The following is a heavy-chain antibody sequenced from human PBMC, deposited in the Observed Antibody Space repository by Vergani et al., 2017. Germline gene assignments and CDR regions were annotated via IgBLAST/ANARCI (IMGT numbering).Heavy chain of an antibody. J-gene: IGHJ4*02. CDR1: GAYVGSGGYY. CDR2: IYYSGTT. V-gene: IGHV4-31*03. CDR3: ARGYCTNSICRGKVDS. D-gene: IGHD2-8*01. Sequence: QVQLQESGPGLVKASQTLSLTCSVSGAYVGSGGYYWSWVRQRPGMGLDWIGYIYYSGTTYYNPYLESRLTISLDTSENHLSLKLTSVTAADTAVYYCARGYCTNSICRGKVDSWGQGTLVTVSS.